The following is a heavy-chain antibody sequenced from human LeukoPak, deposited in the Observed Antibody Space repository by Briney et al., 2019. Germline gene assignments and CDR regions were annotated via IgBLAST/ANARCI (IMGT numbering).Heavy chain of an antibody. CDR3: ASLRKRGGAFDI. Sequence: PSETLSLICSVSRGSISSSNYYWGWIRQPPGKGLEWIGNIYYSGTTYYNPSLPSLTRRATILVDTPKNQFSLKLRSVTAADTAVYYCASLRKRGGAFDIWGQGTMVTVSS. J-gene: IGHJ3*02. V-gene: IGHV4-39*07. CDR2: IYYSGTT. CDR1: RGSISSSNYY.